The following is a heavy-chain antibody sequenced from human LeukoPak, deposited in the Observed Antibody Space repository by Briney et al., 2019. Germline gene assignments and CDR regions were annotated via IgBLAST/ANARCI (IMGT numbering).Heavy chain of an antibody. D-gene: IGHD3-10*01. J-gene: IGHJ4*02. CDR3: ARDPSIYGSGSTRGY. CDR2: INWNGGST. CDR1: GFTFDDYG. Sequence: GGSLRLSCAASGFTFDDYGMSWVRQAPGKGQEWVSGINWNGGSTCYADSVKGRFTISRDNAKNSLYLQMNSLRAEDTALYYCARDPSIYGSGSTRGYWGQGTLVTVSS. V-gene: IGHV3-20*04.